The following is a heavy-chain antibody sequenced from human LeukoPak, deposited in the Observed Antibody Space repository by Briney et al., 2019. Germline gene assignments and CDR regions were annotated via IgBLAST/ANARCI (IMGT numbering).Heavy chain of an antibody. D-gene: IGHD1-7*01. Sequence: GRSLRLPCAASGFTFSSYGMPWVRQAPGKGLEWVAVISYDGSNKYYADSVKGRFTISRDNSKNTLYLQMNSLRAEDTAVYYCAKDINNWNYGVLEPVDYWGQGTLVTVSS. CDR1: GFTFSSYG. CDR3: AKDINNWNYGVLEPVDY. CDR2: ISYDGSNK. V-gene: IGHV3-30*18. J-gene: IGHJ4*02.